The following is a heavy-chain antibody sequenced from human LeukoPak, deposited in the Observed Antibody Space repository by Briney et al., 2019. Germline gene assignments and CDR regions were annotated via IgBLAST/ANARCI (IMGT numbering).Heavy chain of an antibody. V-gene: IGHV3-66*02. D-gene: IGHD2-21*02. CDR3: AKDPISGQDIVVVTAIDY. CDR2: IYADGAT. Sequence: GGSLRLSCAASGFTVSQNYMSWVRQAPGRGLEWVSLIYADGATHYADSVKGRFTISRDNSKNTVYLEMNSLRPEDTAVYYCAKDPISGQDIVVVTAIDYWGQGTLVTVSS. J-gene: IGHJ4*02. CDR1: GFTVSQNY.